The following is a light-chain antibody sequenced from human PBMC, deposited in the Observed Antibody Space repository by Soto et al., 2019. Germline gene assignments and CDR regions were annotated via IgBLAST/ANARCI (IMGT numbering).Light chain of an antibody. J-gene: IGLJ2*01. CDR2: DVS. CDR1: SSDVGSYNY. CDR3: SPYTTSSTHVV. V-gene: IGLV2-14*01. Sequence: QSVLTQPASVSGSPGQSITISCTGTSSDVGSYNYVSWYQQYPGKAPKLMIYDVSNRPSGVSYRFSGSKSGNTASLTISGLQAEDEADYYCSPYTTSSTHVVFGGGTKVTVL.